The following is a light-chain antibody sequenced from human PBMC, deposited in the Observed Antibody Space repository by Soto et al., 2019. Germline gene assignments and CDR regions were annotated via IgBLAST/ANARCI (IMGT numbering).Light chain of an antibody. Sequence: QSALTQTASVSGSPGQSITISCTGTSSDVGSYNYVSWYQQHPGKAPKLMIYEGSKRPSGVSNRFSGSKSGNTASLTISGLQAEDESDYYCGSYSSTDTPFVFGTGTKVTV. CDR3: GSYSSTDTPFV. CDR1: SSDVGSYNY. J-gene: IGLJ1*01. CDR2: EGS. V-gene: IGLV2-14*01.